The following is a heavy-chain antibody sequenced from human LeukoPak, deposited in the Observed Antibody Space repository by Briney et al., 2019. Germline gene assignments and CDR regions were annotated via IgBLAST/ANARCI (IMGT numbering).Heavy chain of an antibody. Sequence: PGGSLRLSCAASGFTFSSYAMSWVRQAPGKGLEWVSAISGCSGRTYYADSVKGRFTLSRDNSKDTLYLQMNSVRAEDTAVYFCVTPTVGLRYFGSIPPIDYWGQGTLVTVSS. J-gene: IGHJ4*02. V-gene: IGHV3-23*01. CDR2: ISGCSGRT. CDR1: GFTFSSYA. D-gene: IGHD3-9*01. CDR3: VTPTVGLRYFGSIPPIDY.